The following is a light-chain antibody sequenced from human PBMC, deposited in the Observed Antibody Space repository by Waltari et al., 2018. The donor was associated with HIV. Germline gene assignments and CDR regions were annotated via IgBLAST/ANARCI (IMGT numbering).Light chain of an antibody. Sequence: QSALTQPASVSGSPGQSITISCTGPTNDISTYNFVSWYQQSPGGPPTLIIFEVNSRPSGISDRFSGSKSGDTASLTISGLQAEDEAVYFCSSYTTRASVVFGGGTKLTVL. V-gene: IGLV2-14*01. CDR3: SSYTTRASVV. CDR1: TNDISTYNF. J-gene: IGLJ2*01. CDR2: EVN.